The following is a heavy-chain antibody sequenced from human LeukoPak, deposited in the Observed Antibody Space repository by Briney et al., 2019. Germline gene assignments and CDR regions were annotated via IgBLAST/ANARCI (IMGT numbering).Heavy chain of an antibody. J-gene: IGHJ3*02. CDR2: IYYSGST. V-gene: IGHV4-39*07. CDR3: ARDGVYDYVWGSYRSQPDAFDI. CDR1: GGSISSSSYY. D-gene: IGHD3-16*02. Sequence: SETLSLTCTVSGGSISSSSYYWGWIRQPPGKGLEWIGSIYYSGSTYYNPSLKSRVTISVDTSKNQFSLKLSSVTAADTAVYYCARDGVYDYVWGSYRSQPDAFDIWGQGTMVTVSS.